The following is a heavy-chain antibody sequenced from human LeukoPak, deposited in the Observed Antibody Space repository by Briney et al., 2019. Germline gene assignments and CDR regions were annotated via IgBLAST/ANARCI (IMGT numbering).Heavy chain of an antibody. Sequence: SETLSLTCAVYGGSFSGYYWTWIRQTPEKGLEWIGEMNPSGSTNYNPSLKSRVTISVDTSKNQFSLELSSVTAADPAVYYCARGRQDVTMIVVVMTAVSYYLDVWGKGTTVTVS. D-gene: IGHD3-22*01. CDR2: MNPSGST. CDR1: GGSFSGYY. CDR3: ARGRQDVTMIVVVMTAVSYYLDV. V-gene: IGHV4-34*01. J-gene: IGHJ6*03.